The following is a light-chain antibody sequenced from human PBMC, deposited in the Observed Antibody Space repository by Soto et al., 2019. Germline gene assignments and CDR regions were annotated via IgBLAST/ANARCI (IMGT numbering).Light chain of an antibody. CDR2: RNN. J-gene: IGLJ2*01. CDR3: ATWDDSRSGPV. Sequence: QSVLTQPPSASGTPGQRVTISCSGSSSNIGSNYVYWYQQLPGTTPKLLIYRNNQRPSGVAARFSGSKSGTSASLAISGLRTEDEADYYCATWDDSRSGPVFGGGPKLTVL. CDR1: SSNIGSNY. V-gene: IGLV1-47*01.